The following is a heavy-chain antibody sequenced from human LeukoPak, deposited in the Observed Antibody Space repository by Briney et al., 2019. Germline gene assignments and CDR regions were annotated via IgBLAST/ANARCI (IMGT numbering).Heavy chain of an antibody. D-gene: IGHD1-1*01. CDR3: ARFPAVELERLTANFYYGMDV. CDR2: VRARGENA. J-gene: IGHJ6*02. Sequence: GASVKVSCKASGYAFNSYHMHWVRQGPGQGLEWMGIVRARGENATYAQKFQGRVIMTRDTSTRTVYMELSSLRSEDTAVYYCARFPAVELERLTANFYYGMDVWGQGTTVTVSS. CDR1: GYAFNSYH. V-gene: IGHV1-46*02.